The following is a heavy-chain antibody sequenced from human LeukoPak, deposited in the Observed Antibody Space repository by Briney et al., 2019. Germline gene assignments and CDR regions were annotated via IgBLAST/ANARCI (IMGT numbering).Heavy chain of an antibody. J-gene: IGHJ4*02. Sequence: GESLKISFKGSGXSFTTYCIGWVRQMPGKGLESMGIIYPGDSDTKYNPSFQGQVAISADKSISTAYLRWSSLKTSGTAMYYCVRLDSSGWYYFDYWGQGTLVTVSS. D-gene: IGHD6-19*01. V-gene: IGHV5-51*01. CDR3: VRLDSSGWYYFDY. CDR2: IYPGDSDT. CDR1: GXSFTTYC.